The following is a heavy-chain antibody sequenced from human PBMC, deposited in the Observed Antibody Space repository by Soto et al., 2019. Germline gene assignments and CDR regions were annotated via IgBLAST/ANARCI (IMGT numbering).Heavy chain of an antibody. J-gene: IGHJ5*02. Sequence: QVKLVQSGAEVKKPGASVKVSCKASGYTFTNYGISWVRQAPGQGLEWMGWISAYNGNTNYAQKLQGRVTMTTDTSTSTAYMELRSLISDDTAVYYCARDSRGYCSSISCDNWFDPWGQGTLVTVSS. V-gene: IGHV1-18*01. CDR1: GYTFTNYG. CDR2: ISAYNGNT. CDR3: ARDSRGYCSSISCDNWFDP. D-gene: IGHD2-2*01.